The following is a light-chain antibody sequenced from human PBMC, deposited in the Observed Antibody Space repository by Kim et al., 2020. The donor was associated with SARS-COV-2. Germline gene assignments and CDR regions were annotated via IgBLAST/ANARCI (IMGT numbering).Light chain of an antibody. V-gene: IGKV1-27*01. CDR3: QKYNSAPRT. CDR1: QGIRNY. CDR2: ATS. J-gene: IGKJ3*01. Sequence: DIQMTQSPSALSASVGDRVTITCRASQGIRNYLAWYQQKPGKVPRLLIYATSTLQSGVPSRFSDSGFGTDFTLAISSLQPEDVATYYCQKYNSAPRTFGPGTKVDIK.